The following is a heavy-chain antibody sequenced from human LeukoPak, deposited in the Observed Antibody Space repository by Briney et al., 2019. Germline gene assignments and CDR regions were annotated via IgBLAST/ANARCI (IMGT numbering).Heavy chain of an antibody. CDR2: INPNSGGT. J-gene: IGHJ4*02. V-gene: IGHV1-2*02. D-gene: IGHD6-19*01. CDR3: ARGPIAVAGTEAVDY. CDR1: GYAFTGYY. Sequence: ASVKVSCKASGYAFTGYYMHWVRQAPGQGLEWMGWINPNSGGTNYAQKFQGRVTMTRNTSISTAYMELSSLRSEDTAVYYCARGPIAVAGTEAVDYWGQGTLVTVSS.